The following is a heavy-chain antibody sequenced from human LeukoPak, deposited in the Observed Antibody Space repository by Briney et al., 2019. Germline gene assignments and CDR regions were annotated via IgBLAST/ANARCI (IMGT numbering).Heavy chain of an antibody. CDR3: ARYLSGDYKPPYDS. J-gene: IGHJ4*02. D-gene: IGHD4-17*01. Sequence: SETLSLTCSVYGGSFSGYYCVWIRQAPEKGLEWIGEINHSGFTNYNPSLKSRVTISIDTSKNQFSLKLSSVTAADPAVYYCARYLSGDYKPPYDSWGQGNLVTVSS. V-gene: IGHV4-34*01. CDR1: GGSFSGYY. CDR2: INHSGFT.